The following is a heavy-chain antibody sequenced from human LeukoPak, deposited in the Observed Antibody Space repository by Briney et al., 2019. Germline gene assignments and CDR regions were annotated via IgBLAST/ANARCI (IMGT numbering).Heavy chain of an antibody. CDR3: ARDVVVVAIGAFDI. D-gene: IGHD2-15*01. CDR2: IIPIFDTA. V-gene: IGHV1-69*13. Sequence: SVKVSCKASGGTFSSYAISWVRQAPGQGLEWMGGIIPIFDTANYAQKFQGRVTITADESTSTAYMELSSLRSEDTAVYYCARDVVVVAIGAFDIWGQGTMVTVSS. CDR1: GGTFSSYA. J-gene: IGHJ3*02.